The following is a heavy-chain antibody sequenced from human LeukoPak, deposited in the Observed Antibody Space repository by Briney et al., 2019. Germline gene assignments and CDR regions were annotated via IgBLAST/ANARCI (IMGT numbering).Heavy chain of an antibody. V-gene: IGHV5-51*01. D-gene: IGHD3-22*01. CDR1: GYSSTSYW. J-gene: IGHJ4*02. Sequence: GESLKISCKGSGYSSTSYWIGWVRQMPGKGLEWMGIIYPGDSDTRYSPSFQGQVTISADKSISTAYLQWSSLKASDPAMYYCARQAGYYDSSGYYDYWGQGTLVTVSS. CDR2: IYPGDSDT. CDR3: ARQAGYYDSSGYYDY.